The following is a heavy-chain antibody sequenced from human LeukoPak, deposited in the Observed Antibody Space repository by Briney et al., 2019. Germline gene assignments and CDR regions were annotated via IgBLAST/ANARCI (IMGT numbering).Heavy chain of an antibody. V-gene: IGHV1-8*03. J-gene: IGHJ4*02. D-gene: IGHD3-22*01. Sequence: ASVKVSCKASGYTFTSYDINWVRQATGQGLEWMGWMNPNSGNTGYAQKFQGRVTITRNTSISTAYMELSSLRSEDTAVYYCAAHPTNNYYDSSGYWDPPFDYWGQGTLVTVSS. CDR1: GYTFTSYD. CDR2: MNPNSGNT. CDR3: AAHPTNNYYDSSGYWDPPFDY.